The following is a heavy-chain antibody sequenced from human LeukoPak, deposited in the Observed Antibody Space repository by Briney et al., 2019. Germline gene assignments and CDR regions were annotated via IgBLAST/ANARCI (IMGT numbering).Heavy chain of an antibody. V-gene: IGHV5-51*01. CDR1: GYSFTSYW. J-gene: IGHJ4*02. CDR2: IYPGDSDT. D-gene: IGHD3-16*01. Sequence: GESLKISCKGSGYSFTSYWIGWVRQMPGKGLEWMGIIYPGDSDTSYSPSFQGQVTISADKSISTAYLQWSSLKASNTAMYYCARHRARGPYYFDYWGQGTLVTVSS. CDR3: ARHRARGPYYFDY.